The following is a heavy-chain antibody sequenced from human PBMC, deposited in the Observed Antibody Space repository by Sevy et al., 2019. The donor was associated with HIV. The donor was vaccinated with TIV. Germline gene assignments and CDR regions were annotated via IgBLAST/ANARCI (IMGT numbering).Heavy chain of an antibody. Sequence: GGSLRLSCAASGFTVTSNYMNWVRQAPGKGLEWVSVIYADSNTYYADSVKGRFTVSRDSSKNTLYLQMNSLRAEDTTVYYCARGQSTMIVAGGAFDIWGQGTMVTVSS. J-gene: IGHJ3*02. CDR3: ARGQSTMIVAGGAFDI. CDR1: GFTVTSNY. D-gene: IGHD3-22*01. CDR2: IYADSNT. V-gene: IGHV3-53*01.